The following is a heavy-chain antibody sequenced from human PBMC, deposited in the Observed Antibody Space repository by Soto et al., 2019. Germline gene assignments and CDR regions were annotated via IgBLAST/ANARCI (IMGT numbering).Heavy chain of an antibody. CDR3: ARDFAYFDS. Sequence: PSETLSLTCTVSGGSFKSGSYSWSWIRQPPGKGLEWIGYVYHTGRTSYNTSLKSRVSISMDTSKNQFSLNLDSVTAADTAVYFCARDFAYFDSWGQGTLVTVS. D-gene: IGHD3-3*01. CDR1: GGSFKSGSYS. J-gene: IGHJ4*02. V-gene: IGHV4-61*01. CDR2: VYHTGRT.